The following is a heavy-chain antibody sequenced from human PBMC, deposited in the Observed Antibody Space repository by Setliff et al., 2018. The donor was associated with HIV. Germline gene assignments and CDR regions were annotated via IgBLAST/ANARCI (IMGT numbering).Heavy chain of an antibody. CDR2: IYPGDSDT. CDR1: GYSFTNYW. Sequence: PGESLKISCKGSGYSFTNYWIGWVRQMPGKGLEWMGIIYPGDSDTRYSPSFQGQVTISGDKSISTAYLQWSSLKASDTAMYYCARLSVVTATRIYYFDYWGQGTLVTVSS. CDR3: ARLSVVTATRIYYFDY. V-gene: IGHV5-51*01. D-gene: IGHD2-21*02. J-gene: IGHJ4*02.